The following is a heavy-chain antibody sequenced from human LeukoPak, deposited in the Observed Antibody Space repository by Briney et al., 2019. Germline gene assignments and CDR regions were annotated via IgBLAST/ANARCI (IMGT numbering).Heavy chain of an antibody. Sequence: PSETLSLTCAVYGGSFSGYYWSWIRQPPGKGLEWIGEINHSGSTNYNPSLKSRVTISVDTSKNQFSLKLSSVTAADTAVYYCARGVAAAGTSPSRRGRTRLDYWGQGTLVTDSS. CDR1: GGSFSGYY. D-gene: IGHD6-13*01. CDR2: INHSGST. J-gene: IGHJ4*02. CDR3: ARGVAAAGTSPSRRGRTRLDY. V-gene: IGHV4-34*01.